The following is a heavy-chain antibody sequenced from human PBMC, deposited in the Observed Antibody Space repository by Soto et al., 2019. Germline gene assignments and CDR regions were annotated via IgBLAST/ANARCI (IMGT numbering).Heavy chain of an antibody. Sequence: GGSLRLSCAASGFTFSSYSMNWVRQTPGKGLEWVSYISSSSSTIYYADSVKGRFTISRDNAKNSLYLQMNSLRAEDTAVYYCARDAALRFLEWLLRNYYMDVWGKGTTVTVSS. J-gene: IGHJ6*03. CDR3: ARDAALRFLEWLLRNYYMDV. D-gene: IGHD3-3*01. CDR1: GFTFSSYS. V-gene: IGHV3-48*01. CDR2: ISSSSSTI.